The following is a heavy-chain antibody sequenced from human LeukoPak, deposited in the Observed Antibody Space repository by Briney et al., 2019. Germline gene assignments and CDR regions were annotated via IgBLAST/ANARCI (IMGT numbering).Heavy chain of an antibody. J-gene: IGHJ6*03. CDR3: AKSKSLYYDFWSGYSRDYYYYMDV. CDR1: GFIFSNYG. CDR2: IRYDGSNK. V-gene: IGHV3-30*02. D-gene: IGHD3-3*01. Sequence: GGSLRLSCAASGFIFSNYGMHWVRQAPGKGLEGVTFIRYDGSNKYYADSVKGRFTISRDNSKNTLYLQMNSLRAEDTAVYYCAKSKSLYYDFWSGYSRDYYYYMDVWGKGTTVTVSS.